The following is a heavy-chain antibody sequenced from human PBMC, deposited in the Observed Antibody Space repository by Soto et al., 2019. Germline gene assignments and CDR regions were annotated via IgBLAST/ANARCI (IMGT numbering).Heavy chain of an antibody. CDR2: INPSNGNT. D-gene: IGHD2-15*01. Sequence: ASVKVSCKASGYTFTSNNIHWVRRAPGQGLEWMGVINPSNGNTADAQKFQGRVTMTRDTSTTTVYLQLSSLRSDDTAVYYCARMLSGGHFDLWG. CDR1: GYTFTSNN. CDR3: ARMLSGGHFDL. J-gene: IGHJ2*01. V-gene: IGHV1-46*01.